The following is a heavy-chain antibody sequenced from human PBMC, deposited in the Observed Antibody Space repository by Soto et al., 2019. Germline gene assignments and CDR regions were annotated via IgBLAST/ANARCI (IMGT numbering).Heavy chain of an antibody. J-gene: IGHJ3*02. CDR2: LSGTGGST. D-gene: IGHD4-17*01. V-gene: IGHV3-23*01. Sequence: EVQLLESGGGLVQPGGSLRLSCAASGFTFSSYAMSWVGQAPGKGLEWVSALSGTGGSTFYADSVKGRFTISRDNSKNTLYLQMNSLRAEDTAVYYCAKDDHDYGDYLLDAFDIWGQGTMVTVSS. CDR1: GFTFSSYA. CDR3: AKDDHDYGDYLLDAFDI.